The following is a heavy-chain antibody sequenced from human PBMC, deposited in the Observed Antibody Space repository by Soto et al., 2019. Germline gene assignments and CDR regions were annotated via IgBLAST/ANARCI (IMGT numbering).Heavy chain of an antibody. CDR2: IYYSGST. CDR3: ARFIDSSGYVDY. V-gene: IGHV4-61*01. Sequence: SETRSLTCPVCGGCACRGYYYSKWIRQPPGKGLEWIGHIYYSGSTNYNPSLKSRVTISVDRSKNEFYLKLCSVTAADTAVYYCARFIDSSGYVDYWGQGTLVTVSS. J-gene: IGHJ4*02. D-gene: IGHD3-22*01. CDR1: GGCACRGYYY.